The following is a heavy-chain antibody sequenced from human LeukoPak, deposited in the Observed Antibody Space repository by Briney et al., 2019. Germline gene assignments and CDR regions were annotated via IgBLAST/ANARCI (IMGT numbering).Heavy chain of an antibody. Sequence: SETLSLTCTVSGGSISIYYWSWIRQPPGKGLEWIGYIYYSGSTNYNPSLKSRVTISVDTSKNQFSLKLTSVTAADTAVYYCARGREYHYDSSGNTWYFDLWGRGTLVTVSS. V-gene: IGHV4-59*01. CDR3: ARGREYHYDSSGNTWYFDL. J-gene: IGHJ2*01. CDR2: IYYSGST. D-gene: IGHD3-22*01. CDR1: GGSISIYY.